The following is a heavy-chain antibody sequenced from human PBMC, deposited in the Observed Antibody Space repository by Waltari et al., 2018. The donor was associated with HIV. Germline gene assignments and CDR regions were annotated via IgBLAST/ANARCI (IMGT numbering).Heavy chain of an antibody. V-gene: IGHV1-8*02. Sequence: QIQVVQSGAELKKAGASVKVSCKTSGYTFANYDIHWVRQAAGQGLEWMGWMNPNSGNTGYTQKFQVRVSMTRNTSTTTAYMELSSLTSDDTALYYCTRGLGYSSFPFDHWGQGTQVTVSS. J-gene: IGHJ4*02. CDR1: GYTFANYD. CDR2: MNPNSGNT. D-gene: IGHD6-19*01. CDR3: TRGLGYSSFPFDH.